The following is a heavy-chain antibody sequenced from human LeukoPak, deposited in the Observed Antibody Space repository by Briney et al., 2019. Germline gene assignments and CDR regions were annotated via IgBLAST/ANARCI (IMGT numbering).Heavy chain of an antibody. CDR2: ITGAGSST. CDR3: AKEHSSSFTFDI. Sequence: GGSLRLSCAAPGFTFSSYAMSWVRQAPGKGLDWVSAITGAGSSTSYADSVKGRFTVSRDNSKNTLYLQMNTLRAEDTAVYYCAKEHSSSFTFDIWGQGTMVTVSS. V-gene: IGHV3-23*01. J-gene: IGHJ3*02. CDR1: GFTFSSYA. D-gene: IGHD6-13*01.